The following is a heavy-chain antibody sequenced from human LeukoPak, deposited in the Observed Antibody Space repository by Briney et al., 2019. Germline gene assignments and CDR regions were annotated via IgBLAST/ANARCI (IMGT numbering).Heavy chain of an antibody. V-gene: IGHV4-59*01. D-gene: IGHD3-9*01. CDR1: DGSITNND. Sequence: PSETLSLTCTVSDGSITNNDWSWVRQTPGKGLEFIGYVHYSGTTNYNPSLRSRVTISIDTSRKHFFLKLKSVTAADTAVYYCAREGNYDILTGLDAFDIWGQGTMVTVSS. J-gene: IGHJ3*02. CDR2: VHYSGTT. CDR3: AREGNYDILTGLDAFDI.